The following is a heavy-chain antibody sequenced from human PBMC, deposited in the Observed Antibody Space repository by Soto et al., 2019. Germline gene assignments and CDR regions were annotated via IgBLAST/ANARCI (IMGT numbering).Heavy chain of an antibody. CDR1: GFTFSSYA. V-gene: IGHV3-23*01. CDR3: ASMVEYSGKYYHMQV. CDR2: ISGSGGTT. D-gene: IGHD1-26*01. J-gene: IGHJ6*02. Sequence: PGGSLRLSCAASGFTFSSYAMSWVRQTPGKGLEWVATISGSGGTTYYADSVKGRFTISRDNSKNTVHLQMNPLRADDTAVYSCASMVEYSGKYYHMQVWGQGTSVTVSS.